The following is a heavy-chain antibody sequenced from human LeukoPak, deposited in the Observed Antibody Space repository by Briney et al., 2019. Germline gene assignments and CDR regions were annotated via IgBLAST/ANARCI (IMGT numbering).Heavy chain of an antibody. CDR1: GLTFSSYA. Sequence: GGSLRLSCAASGLTFSSYAMSWVRQAPGKGLEWVSAISGSGGSTYYADSVKGRFTISRDNSKNTLYLQMNSLRAEDTAVYYCAKVGVAGSFHYYYGMDIWAKGPRSPSP. D-gene: IGHD6-19*01. V-gene: IGHV3-23*01. CDR2: ISGSGGST. CDR3: AKVGVAGSFHYYYGMDI. J-gene: IGHJ6*02.